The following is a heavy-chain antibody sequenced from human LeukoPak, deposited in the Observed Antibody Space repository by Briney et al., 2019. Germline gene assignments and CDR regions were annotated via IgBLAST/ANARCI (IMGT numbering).Heavy chain of an antibody. CDR3: ANGGIALTGLDY. CDR2: IASDDGST. D-gene: IGHD6-13*01. Sequence: GGSLRLSCVASGFTFSTYAVSWAGQAPGKGLEGVSSIASDDGSTYYADSVKGRFTISRDNPKNTLYLQMNSLRAEDTAVYYCANGGIALTGLDYWGQGTLVTVSS. V-gene: IGHV3-23*01. CDR1: GFTFSTYA. J-gene: IGHJ4*02.